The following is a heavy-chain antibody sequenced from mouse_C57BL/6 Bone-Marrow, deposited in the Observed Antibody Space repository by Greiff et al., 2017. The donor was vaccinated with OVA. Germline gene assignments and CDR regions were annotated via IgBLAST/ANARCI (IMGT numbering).Heavy chain of an antibody. CDR1: GFSLTSYG. J-gene: IGHJ2*01. CDR2: IWSGGST. CDR3: AGATVCLDY. D-gene: IGHD1-1*01. Sequence: VPLQPSGPGLVQPSQSLSITCTVSGFSLTSYGVHWVRQSPGTGLEWMGVIWSGGSTDYNAAFISRLSISKDNSKSQVFYKMNRLQADDTAIYYCAGATVCLDYWGQGTTRTVSS. V-gene: IGHV2-2*01.